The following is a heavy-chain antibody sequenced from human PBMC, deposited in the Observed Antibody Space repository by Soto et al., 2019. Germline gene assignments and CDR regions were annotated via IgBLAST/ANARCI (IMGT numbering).Heavy chain of an antibody. CDR2: INSDGSST. J-gene: IGHJ3*02. D-gene: IGHD1-26*01. CDR3: ARRGAFPSAFDI. Sequence: GGSLRLSCAASGFTFCSYAMHWVRQAPGKGLVWVSRINSDGSSTSYADSVKGRFTISRDNAKNTLYLQMNSLRAEDTAVYYCARRGAFPSAFDIWGQGTMVTVSS. CDR1: GFTFCSYA. V-gene: IGHV3-74*01.